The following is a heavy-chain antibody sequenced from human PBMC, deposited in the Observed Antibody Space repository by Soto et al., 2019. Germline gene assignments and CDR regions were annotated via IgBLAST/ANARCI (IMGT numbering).Heavy chain of an antibody. J-gene: IGHJ4*02. CDR1: GGFISGSSYY. CDR2: IHYTGST. V-gene: IGHV4-39*01. CDR3: ARLGYDSSAYYDDIDY. D-gene: IGHD3-22*01. Sequence: SETLSLTCSVSGGFISGSSYYWGWIRRPPGKGLGWIGSIHYTGSTHYNPSLKGRVTISVDTSKNQISLNLNSVTAPDTAVYYCARLGYDSSAYYDDIDYWGPGTLVTVSS.